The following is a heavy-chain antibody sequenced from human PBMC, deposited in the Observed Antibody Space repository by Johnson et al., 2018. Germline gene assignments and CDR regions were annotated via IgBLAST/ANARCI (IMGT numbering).Heavy chain of an antibody. CDR1: GYTFTSYD. CDR2: MTPDTGDP. V-gene: IGHV1-8*01. Sequence: QVQLVESGAEVKKPGASVKVSCKASGYTFTSYDINWVRQAPGQGPEWMGWMTPDTGDPGYVQKFQGRVTMTRDTYISTAYIELTNRRSDDTAVYYCARSLKGGGVFFDYWGQGTLGTASS. D-gene: IGHD3-16*01. CDR3: ARSLKGGGVFFDY. J-gene: IGHJ4*02.